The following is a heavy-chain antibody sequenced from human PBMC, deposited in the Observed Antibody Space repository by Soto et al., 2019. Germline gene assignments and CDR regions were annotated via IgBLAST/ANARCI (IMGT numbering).Heavy chain of an antibody. V-gene: IGHV4-31*03. CDR2: IYYSGST. Sequence: TSETLSLTCTVSGGSISSGGHYWSWIRQHPGKGLEWIGYIYYSGSTYYNPSLKSRVTISVDTSKNQFSLKLSSVTAADTAVYYCARVEGRYSGYDQVYCSGGSCSGAFDIWGQGTMVTVSS. J-gene: IGHJ3*02. CDR1: GGSISSGGHY. CDR3: ARVEGRYSGYDQVYCSGGSCSGAFDI. D-gene: IGHD2-15*01.